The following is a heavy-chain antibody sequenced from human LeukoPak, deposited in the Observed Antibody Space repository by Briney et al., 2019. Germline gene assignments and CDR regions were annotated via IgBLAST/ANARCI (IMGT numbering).Heavy chain of an antibody. CDR3: ARDFGGQELVEYFDY. D-gene: IGHD6-13*01. Sequence: GCSVRLPCAACGFTFRSYGMHGVRQAPGKELEGVAVIWYDGSNKSYADSVKGRFNISRDNSKNTLYLQMNSLRAEDTAVYYCARDFGGQELVEYFDYWGQGTLVTVSS. CDR2: IWYDGSNK. J-gene: IGHJ4*02. V-gene: IGHV3-33*01. CDR1: GFTFRSYG.